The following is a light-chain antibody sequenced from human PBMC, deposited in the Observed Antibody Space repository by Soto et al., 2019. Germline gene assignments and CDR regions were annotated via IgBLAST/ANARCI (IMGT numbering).Light chain of an antibody. CDR2: DVS. Sequence: QSALTQPASVSGSPGQSIAISCTGSSSDVGCYKYVSWYQQHPGKAPKLMIYDVSNRPSGVSDRFSGSKSGNTASLTISGLQSEDEADYYCSSYTSSNSYVFGTGTKLTVL. CDR3: SSYTSSNSYV. V-gene: IGLV2-14*03. J-gene: IGLJ1*01. CDR1: SSDVGCYKY.